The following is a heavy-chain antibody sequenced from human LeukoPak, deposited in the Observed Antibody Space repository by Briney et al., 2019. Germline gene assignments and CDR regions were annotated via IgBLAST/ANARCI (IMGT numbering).Heavy chain of an antibody. CDR1: GFTFSSYS. D-gene: IGHD2-15*01. J-gene: IGHJ6*03. V-gene: IGHV3-48*02. CDR2: ISSSSSTI. Sequence: PGGSLRLSCAASGFTFSSYSMNWVRQAPGKGLEWVSYISSSSSTIYYADSAKGRFTISRDNAKNSLYLQMNSLRDEDTAVYYCARRGRATYYYYYMDVWGKGTTVTVSS. CDR3: ARRGRATYYYYYMDV.